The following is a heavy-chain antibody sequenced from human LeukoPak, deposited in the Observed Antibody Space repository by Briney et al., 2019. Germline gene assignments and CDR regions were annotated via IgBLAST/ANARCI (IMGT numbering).Heavy chain of an antibody. CDR1: GGSITSSSYY. V-gene: IGHV4-39*01. CDR2: VYYSGST. CDR3: ARQDLYGSPLYFDY. Sequence: SETLSLTCTVSGGSITSSSYYWGWIRQPPGKGLEWIGSVYYSGSTYYNPSLKSRVTMSVDTSKNQFSLHLTSVTAADTAVYYCARQDLYGSPLYFDYWGPGTLVTVSS. D-gene: IGHD3-10*01. J-gene: IGHJ4*02.